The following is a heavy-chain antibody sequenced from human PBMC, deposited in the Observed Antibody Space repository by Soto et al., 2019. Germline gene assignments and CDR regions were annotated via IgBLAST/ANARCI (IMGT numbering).Heavy chain of an antibody. D-gene: IGHD3-10*01. CDR3: ARVVGSGSADPRYLGMDV. V-gene: IGHV1-3*01. Sequence: KFQGRVTITRDTSASTAYMELSSLRSEDTAVYYCARVVGSGSADPRYLGMDVWGQGTTVTVSS. J-gene: IGHJ6*02.